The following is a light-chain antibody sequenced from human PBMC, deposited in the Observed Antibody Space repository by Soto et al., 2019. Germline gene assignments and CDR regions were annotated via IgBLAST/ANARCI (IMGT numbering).Light chain of an antibody. CDR2: GAS. Sequence: EIVMTQSPATLSVSPGERATLSCRASQSVSSNLAWYQQKPGQAPRLLIYGASTSATGIPARFSGSGSGTEFTLTISRLTSEDFAVYYCQQYSNWPFTFGPGTKVAIK. V-gene: IGKV3-15*01. CDR3: QQYSNWPFT. CDR1: QSVSSN. J-gene: IGKJ3*01.